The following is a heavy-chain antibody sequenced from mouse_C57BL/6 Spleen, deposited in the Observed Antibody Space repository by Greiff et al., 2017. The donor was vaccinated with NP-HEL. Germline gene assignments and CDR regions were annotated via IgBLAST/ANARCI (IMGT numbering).Heavy chain of an antibody. CDR3: ATYYGNYGWFAY. CDR2: IDPSDSYT. CDR1: GYTFTSYW. J-gene: IGHJ3*01. V-gene: IGHV1-59*01. Sequence: QVQLQQPGAELVRPGTSVKLSCKASGYTFTSYWMHWVKQRPGQGLEWIGVIDPSDSYTNYNQKFKGKATLTVDTSSSTAYMQLSSLTSEDSAVYYCATYYGNYGWFAYWGQGTLVTVSA. D-gene: IGHD2-10*01.